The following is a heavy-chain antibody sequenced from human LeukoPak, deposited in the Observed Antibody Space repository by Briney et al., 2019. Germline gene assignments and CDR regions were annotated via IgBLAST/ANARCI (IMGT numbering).Heavy chain of an antibody. Sequence: SETLSLTCAVYGGSFSGYYWSWIRQPPGKGLEWIGEINHSGSTNYNPSLKSRVTISVDTSKNQFSLKLSSVTAADTAVYYCARGISSILPSWGYLNWFDPWGREPWSPSPQ. CDR2: INHSGST. V-gene: IGHV4-34*01. D-gene: IGHD3-16*01. CDR1: GGSFSGYY. CDR3: ARGISSILPSWGYLNWFDP. J-gene: IGHJ5*02.